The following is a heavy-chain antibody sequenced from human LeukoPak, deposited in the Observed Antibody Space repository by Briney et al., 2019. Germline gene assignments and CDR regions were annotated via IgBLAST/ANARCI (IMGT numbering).Heavy chain of an antibody. D-gene: IGHD3-22*01. Sequence: SETLSLTCAVYGGSFSGYYWSWIRQPPGKGLEWIGEINHSGSTHYNPSLKSRVTISVDTSKNQFSLKLSSVTAADTAVYYCASGPRSVVVITTSFDYWGQGTLVTVSS. J-gene: IGHJ4*02. CDR2: INHSGST. V-gene: IGHV4-34*01. CDR3: ASGPRSVVVITTSFDY. CDR1: GGSFSGYY.